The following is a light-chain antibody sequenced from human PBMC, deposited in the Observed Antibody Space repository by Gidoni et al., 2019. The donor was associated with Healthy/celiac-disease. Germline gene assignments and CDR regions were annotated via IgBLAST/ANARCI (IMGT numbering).Light chain of an antibody. V-gene: IGKV1-39*01. CDR2: AAS. Sequence: DIQMTQPPSSLSASVGDRVTITCRASQSISSYLNWYQQKPGKAPKLLIYAASSLQSGVPSKFSCSGSGTDFTITISSLQPEDFATYYCRQSYSTPCSFGQGTKLEIK. CDR3: RQSYSTPCS. CDR1: QSISSY. J-gene: IGKJ2*04.